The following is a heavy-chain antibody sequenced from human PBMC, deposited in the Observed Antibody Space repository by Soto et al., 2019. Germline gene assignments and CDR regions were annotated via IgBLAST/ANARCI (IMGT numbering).Heavy chain of an antibody. Sequence: SGPTLVNPTQTLTLTCTFSGFSLSTSGMCVSWIRQPPGKALEWLALIDWDDDKYYSTSLKTRLTISKDTSKNQVALTMTNMDPVDTATYYCARGIYNWNYVRWFDPWGQGTLVTVSS. V-gene: IGHV2-70*01. J-gene: IGHJ5*02. CDR2: IDWDDDK. D-gene: IGHD1-7*01. CDR1: GFSLSTSGMC. CDR3: ARGIYNWNYVRWFDP.